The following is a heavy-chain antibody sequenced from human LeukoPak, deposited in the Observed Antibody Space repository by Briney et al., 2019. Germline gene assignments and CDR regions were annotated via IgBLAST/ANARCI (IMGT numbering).Heavy chain of an antibody. D-gene: IGHD6-13*01. CDR1: GFTFSSYS. V-gene: IGHV3-7*01. CDR2: IKEDGSEK. CDR3: ARVNARPGTSWYFDY. J-gene: IGHJ4*02. Sequence: GGSLRLSCAASGFTFSSYSMTWVRQAPGKGLEWVANIKEDGSEKYYVDSVKGRFTISRDNAKNSLYLQMNSLRAEDTAVYYCARVNARPGTSWYFDYWGQGTLVTVPS.